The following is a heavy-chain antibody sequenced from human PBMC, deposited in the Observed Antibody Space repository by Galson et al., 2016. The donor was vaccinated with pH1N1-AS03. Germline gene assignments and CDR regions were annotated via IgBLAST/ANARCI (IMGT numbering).Heavy chain of an antibody. D-gene: IGHD5-12*01. V-gene: IGHV3-53*01. CDR2: TYTGGST. CDR1: GFTVSSNY. J-gene: IGHJ4*02. Sequence: SLRLSCAASGFTVSSNYMSWVRQAPGKGLEWVSLTYTGGSTDYADSVKGRFTITRDNSKNTLYLQMNSLRAEDPALYYCARGRARGYSGYDLWGQGTLVTVSS. CDR3: ARGRARGYSGYDL.